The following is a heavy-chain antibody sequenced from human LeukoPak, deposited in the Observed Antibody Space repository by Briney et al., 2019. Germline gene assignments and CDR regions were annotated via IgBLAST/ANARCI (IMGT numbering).Heavy chain of an antibody. CDR3: ARGRTGTTMVRGAAGFDY. CDR1: GGSFSGYY. CDR2: INHSGST. D-gene: IGHD3-10*01. J-gene: IGHJ4*02. Sequence: SETLSLTCAVYGGSFSGYYWSWIRQPPGKGLERIGEINHSGSTNYNPSLKSRVTISVDTSKNQFSLKLSSVTAADTAVYYCARGRTGTTMVRGAAGFDYWGQGTLVTVSS. V-gene: IGHV4-34*01.